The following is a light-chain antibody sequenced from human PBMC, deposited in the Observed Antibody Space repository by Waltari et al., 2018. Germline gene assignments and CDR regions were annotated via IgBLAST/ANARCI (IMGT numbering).Light chain of an antibody. V-gene: IGKV4-1*01. Sequence: DIVMTQSPDSLAVSLGERAPINCKSSQSVLYSSNRGHYLAWYQQKPGQPPKLLIYWASTRGSGVPDRFSGSGSGTDFTLTISSLQAEDVAVYYCQQYYTVPVTFGQGTKVEIK. CDR2: WAS. J-gene: IGKJ1*01. CDR1: QSVLYSSNRGHY. CDR3: QQYYTVPVT.